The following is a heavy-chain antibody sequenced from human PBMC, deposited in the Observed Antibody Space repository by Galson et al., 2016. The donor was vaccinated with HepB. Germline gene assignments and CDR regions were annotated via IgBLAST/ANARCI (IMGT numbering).Heavy chain of an antibody. Sequence: SLRLSCAASGFTFSSYSMNWVRQAPGKGLEWVSSISSSSSYIYYADSVKGRFTISRDNAKSSLYPQMNSRRAEDTAVYYCARVNYYGSGREMHDYWGQGTLVTVSS. CDR2: ISSSSSYI. V-gene: IGHV3-21*01. J-gene: IGHJ4*02. CDR3: ARVNYYGSGREMHDY. D-gene: IGHD3-10*01. CDR1: GFTFSSYS.